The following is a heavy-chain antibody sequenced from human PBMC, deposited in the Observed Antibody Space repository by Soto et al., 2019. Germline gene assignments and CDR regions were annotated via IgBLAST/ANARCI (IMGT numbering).Heavy chain of an antibody. Sequence: ASVKVSCKASGYTFTSYYMHWVRQAPGQGLEWMGIINPSGGSTSYAQKFQGRVTMTRDTSTSTVYMELSSLRSEDTAVYYCARMLDTAMVPYYFEYWGQGTLVTVSS. V-gene: IGHV1-46*01. J-gene: IGHJ4*02. CDR3: ARMLDTAMVPYYFEY. CDR2: INPSGGST. CDR1: GYTFTSYY. D-gene: IGHD5-18*01.